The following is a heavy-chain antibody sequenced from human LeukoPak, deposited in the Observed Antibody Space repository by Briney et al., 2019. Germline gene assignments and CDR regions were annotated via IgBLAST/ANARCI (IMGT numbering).Heavy chain of an antibody. CDR1: GGSISSSSYY. Sequence: SSETLSLTCTVSGGSISSSSYYWGWIRQPPGKGLEWIGTIYYSGSTYYNPSLKSRVTISVDTSKNQFSLKLSSVTAADTAVYYCARVNTMVRGLTRFDPWGQGTLVTVSS. CDR3: ARVNTMVRGLTRFDP. V-gene: IGHV4-39*07. J-gene: IGHJ5*02. CDR2: IYYSGST. D-gene: IGHD3-10*01.